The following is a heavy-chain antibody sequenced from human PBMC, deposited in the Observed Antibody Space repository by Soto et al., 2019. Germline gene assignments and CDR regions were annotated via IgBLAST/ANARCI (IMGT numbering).Heavy chain of an antibody. CDR1: GFIVSDDY. CDR3: ARDPGDRNGMSA. J-gene: IGHJ6*02. Sequence: EVQVVESGGGLVQPGGSLRLTCAASGFIVSDDYMTWVRQAPGKGLEWVSIIYSSGNTYYGDSVKDRFTISRDNSMNLLYLQMNSLRVEDKAIYYCARDPGDRNGMSAWGQGTKVTVSS. D-gene: IGHD1-26*01. V-gene: IGHV3-66*01. CDR2: IYSSGNT.